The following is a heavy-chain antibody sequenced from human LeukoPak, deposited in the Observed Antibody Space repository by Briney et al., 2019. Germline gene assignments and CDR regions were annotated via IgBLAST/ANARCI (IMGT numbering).Heavy chain of an antibody. J-gene: IGHJ4*02. CDR3: ARFTMVRGVIRCPDY. D-gene: IGHD3-10*01. V-gene: IGHV1-2*02. CDR1: GYTFTGYY. Sequence: ASVKVSCKASGYTFTGYYMHWVRQAPGQGLEWMGWINPNSGGTNYAQKFQGRVTMTRDTSISTAYMELSRLRSDDTAVYYCARFTMVRGVIRCPDYWGQGTLVTVSS. CDR2: INPNSGGT.